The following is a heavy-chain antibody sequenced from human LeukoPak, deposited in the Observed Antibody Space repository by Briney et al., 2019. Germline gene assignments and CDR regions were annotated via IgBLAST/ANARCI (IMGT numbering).Heavy chain of an antibody. V-gene: IGHV3-23*01. CDR2: IGGSGSGCSA. J-gene: IGHJ5*02. CDR1: GLTFSNFT. CDR3: VKDFLSDWLGEQSSPFEP. Sequence: GGSLPLSCAASGLTFSNFTMTWVRQAPGKGLEGVSTIGGSGSGCSAYYADSVKGRFTISRDNSKNTLYLQMNSLRAEDTAVYCCVKDFLSDWLGEQSSPFEPWGQGTLVTVSS. D-gene: IGHD3-10*01.